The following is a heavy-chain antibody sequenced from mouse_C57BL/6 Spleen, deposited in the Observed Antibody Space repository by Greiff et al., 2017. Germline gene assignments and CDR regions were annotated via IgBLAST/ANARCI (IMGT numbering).Heavy chain of an antibody. CDR1: GFTFSDYG. D-gene: IGHD1-1*01. CDR3: ARRVVATRAMDY. J-gene: IGHJ4*01. Sequence: EVNVVESGGGLVKPGGSLKLSCAASGFTFSDYGMHWVRQAPEKGLEWVAYISSGSSTIYYADTVKGRFTISRDNAKNTLFLQMTSLRSEDTAMYYCARRVVATRAMDYWGQGTSVTVSS. V-gene: IGHV5-17*01. CDR2: ISSGSSTI.